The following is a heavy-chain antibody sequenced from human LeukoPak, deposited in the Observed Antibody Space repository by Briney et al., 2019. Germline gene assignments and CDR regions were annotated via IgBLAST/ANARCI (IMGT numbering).Heavy chain of an antibody. CDR1: GFTVSSKY. Sequence: PGGSLRLSCAASGFTVSSKYMSWVRQAPGKGLEWVSVLYSGGTTYYADSVKGRFTISRDNSKNTLYLQMNSLRAEDTAVYYCARDDTVYFDYWGQGTLVTVSS. CDR2: LYSGGTT. V-gene: IGHV3-53*01. J-gene: IGHJ4*02. CDR3: ARDDTVYFDY. D-gene: IGHD2-2*02.